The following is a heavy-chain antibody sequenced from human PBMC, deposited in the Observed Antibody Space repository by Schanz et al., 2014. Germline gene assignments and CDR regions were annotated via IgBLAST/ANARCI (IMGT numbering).Heavy chain of an antibody. V-gene: IGHV4-4*07. CDR1: GSINSYY. CDR3: ARDRGYDFSFDP. D-gene: IGHD3-3*01. CDR2: IYTSGST. J-gene: IGHJ5*02. Sequence: QVQLQESGPGLVKPSETLSLNCRISGSINSYYWGWIRQPAGKGLEWIGRIYTSGSTNYNPSLKSRVPMSLDTSKNQFPLKLSSVTAADTAVYYCARDRGYDFSFDPWGQGTLVTVSS.